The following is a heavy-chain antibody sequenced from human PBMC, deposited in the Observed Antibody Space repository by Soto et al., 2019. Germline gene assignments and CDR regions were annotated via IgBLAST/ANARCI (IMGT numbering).Heavy chain of an antibody. CDR2: ISYDGSNK. J-gene: IGHJ6*02. D-gene: IGHD2-2*01. Sequence: QVQLVESGGGVVQPGRSLRLSCAASGFTFSSYAMHWVRQAPGKGLAWVAVISYDGSNKYYADSVKGRFTISRDNSKNTLYLQMNSLRAEDTAVYYCARAVLVPAAIVYYYGMDVWGQGTTVTVSS. CDR1: GFTFSSYA. CDR3: ARAVLVPAAIVYYYGMDV. V-gene: IGHV3-30-3*01.